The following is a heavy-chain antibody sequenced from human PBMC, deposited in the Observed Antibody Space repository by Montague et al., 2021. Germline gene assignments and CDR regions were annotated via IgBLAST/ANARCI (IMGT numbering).Heavy chain of an antibody. Sequence: RLSCAASGFTFSSYWMIWVRQAPGKGLEWVASIKKDGTEKYYGDSVMGRFTISRDNAKTSLYLQMNALRAEDTAVYFCSRAWVRSGFDSWGQGTLVTVSS. D-gene: IGHD4-17*01. CDR2: IKKDGTEK. V-gene: IGHV3-7*05. J-gene: IGHJ4*02. CDR1: GFTFSSYW. CDR3: SRAWVRSGFDS.